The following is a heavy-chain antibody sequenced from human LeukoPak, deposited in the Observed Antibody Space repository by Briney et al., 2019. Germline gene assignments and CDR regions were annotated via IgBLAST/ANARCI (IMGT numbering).Heavy chain of an antibody. CDR1: GGSISSYY. CDR2: VYYSGST. V-gene: IGHV4-59*01. D-gene: IGHD7-27*01. CDR3: ASNTGTVFDY. Sequence: SETLSLTCTVSGGSISSYYWSWIRQPPGKGLEWIGYVYYSGSTEYNPSLRSRVTISLEMSKHQFSLNLTSVTAADTAVYYCASNTGTVFDYWGQGALVTVSS. J-gene: IGHJ4*02.